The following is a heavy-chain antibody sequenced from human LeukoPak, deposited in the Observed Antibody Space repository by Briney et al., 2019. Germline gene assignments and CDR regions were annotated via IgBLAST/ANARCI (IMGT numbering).Heavy chain of an antibody. CDR3: ARGRWLQPSPSWFDP. Sequence: SETLSLTCTVSGGSISSSSYYWGWIRQPPGKGLEWIGSIYYSGSTYYNPSLKSRVTISVDTSKNQFSLKLSSVTAADTAVYYCARGRWLQPSPSWFDPWGQGTLVTVSS. J-gene: IGHJ5*02. D-gene: IGHD5-24*01. CDR1: GGSISSSSYY. CDR2: IYYSGST. V-gene: IGHV4-39*07.